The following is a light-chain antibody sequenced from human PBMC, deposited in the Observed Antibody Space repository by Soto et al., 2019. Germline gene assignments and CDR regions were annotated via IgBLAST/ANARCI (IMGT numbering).Light chain of an antibody. V-gene: IGKV3-15*01. J-gene: IGKJ4*01. CDR2: GAS. CDR3: QQYNDWPLT. CDR1: HGISSN. Sequence: EIVMTQSPATLSVSPGEGATLSCRASHGISSNLAWYQQKPGQAPKLLIYGASTRATGFPARFSGSGSGTEFTLTISSLQSEDFAVYYCQQYNDWPLTFGGGTKVEIK.